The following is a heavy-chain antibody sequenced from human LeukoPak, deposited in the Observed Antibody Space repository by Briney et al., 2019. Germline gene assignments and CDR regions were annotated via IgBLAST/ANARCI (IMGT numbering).Heavy chain of an antibody. V-gene: IGHV4-34*01. D-gene: IGHD5-18*01. CDR3: ARIQLWPLHYFDY. J-gene: IGHJ4*02. Sequence: PSETLSLTCAVYGGSFSDYYWSWIRQPPGKGLEWIGEINHSGDTKYNPSLKSRVTISADTSKNQFSLKVSSVTAADTAVYYCARIQLWPLHYFDYWGQGTLVTVSS. CDR2: INHSGDT. CDR1: GGSFSDYY.